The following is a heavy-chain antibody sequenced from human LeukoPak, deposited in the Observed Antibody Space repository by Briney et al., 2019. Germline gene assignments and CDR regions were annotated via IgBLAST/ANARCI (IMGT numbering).Heavy chain of an antibody. CDR3: AKEALYDFWSGYPVDTYYFDY. CDR1: GFTFSSYA. CDR2: ISGSGGST. D-gene: IGHD3-3*01. J-gene: IGHJ4*02. Sequence: GGSLRLSCAASGFTFSSYAMSWVRQAPGKGLEWASAISGSGGSTYYADSVKGRFTISRDNSKNTLYLQMNSLRAEDTAVYYCAKEALYDFWSGYPVDTYYFDYWGQGTRATVSS. V-gene: IGHV3-23*01.